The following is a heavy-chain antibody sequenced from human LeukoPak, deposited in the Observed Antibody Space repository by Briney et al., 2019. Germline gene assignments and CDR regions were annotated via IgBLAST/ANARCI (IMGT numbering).Heavy chain of an antibody. CDR1: GFTFSSYG. CDR3: AKLDEFWSGYYPDY. J-gene: IGHJ4*02. Sequence: GGSLRLSCAASGFTFSSYGMHWVRQAPGKGLEWVAVIWYDGSNKYYADSVKGRFTISRDNSKNTLYLQMNSLRAEDTAVYYCAKLDEFWSGYYPDYWGQGTLVTVSS. CDR2: IWYDGSNK. V-gene: IGHV3-33*06. D-gene: IGHD3-3*01.